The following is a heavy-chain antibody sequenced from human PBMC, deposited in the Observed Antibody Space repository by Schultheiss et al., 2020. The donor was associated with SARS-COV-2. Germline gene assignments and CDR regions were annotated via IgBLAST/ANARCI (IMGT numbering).Heavy chain of an antibody. CDR3: AKDKYGDYVLDY. CDR2: IKQDGSEK. CDR1: GFTVSSNY. J-gene: IGHJ4*02. D-gene: IGHD4-17*01. Sequence: GGSLRLSCAASGFTVSSNYMSWVRQAPGKGLEWVANIKQDGSEKYYVDSVKGRFTISRDNSKNTLYLQMNSLRAEDTAVYYCAKDKYGDYVLDYWGQGTLVTVSS. V-gene: IGHV3-7*01.